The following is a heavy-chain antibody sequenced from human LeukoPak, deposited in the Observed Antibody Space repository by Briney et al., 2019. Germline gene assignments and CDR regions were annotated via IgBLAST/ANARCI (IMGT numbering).Heavy chain of an antibody. V-gene: IGHV1-18*01. D-gene: IGHD3-3*01. CDR1: GYTFTSYG. CDR2: ISAYNGNT. Sequence: ASVKVSCKASGYTFTSYGISWVRQAPGQGLEWMGWISAYNGNTNYAQKLQVRVTMTTDTSTSTAYMELRSLRSDDTAVYYCASAVYDFWSGQNWFDPWGQGTLVTVSS. J-gene: IGHJ5*02. CDR3: ASAVYDFWSGQNWFDP.